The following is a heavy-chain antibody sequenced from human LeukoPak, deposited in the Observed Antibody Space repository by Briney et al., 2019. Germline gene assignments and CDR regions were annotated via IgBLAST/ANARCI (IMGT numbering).Heavy chain of an antibody. CDR3: AIGYKKDGYTAMVTSTVT. J-gene: IGHJ5*02. V-gene: IGHV3-30*02. CDR1: GSTFDNYA. CDR2: IRYDGSNK. Sequence: GGSLRLSCEASGSTFDNYAMSWVRQAPGKGLEWVAFIRYDGSNKYYADSVKGRFTISRDNSKNTLYLQMNSLRAEDTAVYYCAIGYKKDGYTAMVTSTVTWGQRTLVTVSS. D-gene: IGHD5-18*01.